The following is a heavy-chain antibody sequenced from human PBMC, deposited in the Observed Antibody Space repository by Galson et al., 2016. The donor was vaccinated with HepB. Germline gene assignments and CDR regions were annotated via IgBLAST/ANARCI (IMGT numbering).Heavy chain of an antibody. D-gene: IGHD1-26*01. Sequence: SLRLSCAASGIAFSNHPMHWVRQTPGMGLEWLALISFDGGHKYYSDSVMGRFTIAGDNSKNTVFLQLNSLRTEDTALYYCATASNSGTIYYFDYWGQGTLVTVSS. J-gene: IGHJ4*02. CDR3: ATASNSGTIYYFDY. CDR2: ISFDGGHK. CDR1: GIAFSNHP. V-gene: IGHV3-30*04.